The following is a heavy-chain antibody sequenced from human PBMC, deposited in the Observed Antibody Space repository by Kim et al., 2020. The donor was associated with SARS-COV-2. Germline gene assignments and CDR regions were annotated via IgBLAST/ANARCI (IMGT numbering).Heavy chain of an antibody. J-gene: IGHJ4*02. CDR1: GYSFTSYW. Sequence: GESLKISCKGSGYSFTSYWISWVRQMPGKGLEWMGRIDPSDSYTNYSPSFQGHVTISADKSISTAYLQWSSLKASDTAMYYCAGLTDTAMVTPSYYFDYWGQGTLVTVSS. CDR2: IDPSDSYT. V-gene: IGHV5-10-1*01. CDR3: AGLTDTAMVTPSYYFDY. D-gene: IGHD5-18*01.